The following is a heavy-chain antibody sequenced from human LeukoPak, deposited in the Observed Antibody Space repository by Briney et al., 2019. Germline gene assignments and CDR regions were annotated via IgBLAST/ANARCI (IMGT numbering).Heavy chain of an antibody. CDR1: GFTFSNYG. Sequence: PGGSLRLSCAASGFTFSNYGMHWVRQAPGKGLEWVAHIRFDESDKYYADSVKGRFTISRDNSKNTLYLQMNSLRAEDTAVYYCAKPALVGAKGNWFDPWGQGTLVTVSS. V-gene: IGHV3-30*02. CDR2: IRFDESDK. J-gene: IGHJ5*02. CDR3: AKPALVGAKGNWFDP. D-gene: IGHD1-26*01.